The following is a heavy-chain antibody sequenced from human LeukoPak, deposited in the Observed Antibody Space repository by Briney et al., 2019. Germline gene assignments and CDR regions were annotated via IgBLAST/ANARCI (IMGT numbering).Heavy chain of an antibody. V-gene: IGHV3-30*04. J-gene: IGHJ4*02. CDR2: ISSDGTNK. CDR1: GFTFSSYA. D-gene: IGHD5-12*01. CDR3: ARDGYSYNDYRGIDY. Sequence: GGSLRLSCAASGFTFSSYAMHWVRQAPGKGLEWVAIISSDGTNKYYADSVKGRFTISRDNSKNTLYVQMHSLRPEDTAVYYCARDGYSYNDYRGIDYWGQGTLVTVSS.